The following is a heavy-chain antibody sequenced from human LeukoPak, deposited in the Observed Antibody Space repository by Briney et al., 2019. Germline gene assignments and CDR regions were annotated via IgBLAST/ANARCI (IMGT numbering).Heavy chain of an antibody. Sequence: PGGSLRLSCTPSGFTFSSHAMSWVRQAPGKGLEWVSAISGSGGSTYYADSVKGRFTISRDNSKNTLYLQMNSLRAEDTAVYYCAKLSGYGIPMNWFDPWGQGTLVTVSS. CDR1: GFTFSSHA. J-gene: IGHJ5*02. V-gene: IGHV3-23*01. D-gene: IGHD5-18*01. CDR3: AKLSGYGIPMNWFDP. CDR2: ISGSGGST.